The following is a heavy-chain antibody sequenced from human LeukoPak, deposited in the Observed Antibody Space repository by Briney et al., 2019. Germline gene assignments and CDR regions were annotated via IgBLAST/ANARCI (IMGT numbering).Heavy chain of an antibody. J-gene: IGHJ4*02. V-gene: IGHV3-23*01. CDR2: ISGSGGST. D-gene: IGHD5-18*01. CDR3: AKGYSYGYSHFGD. Sequence: GGSLRLSCAASGFTFSSYTMSWVRQAPGKGLEWVSAISGSGGSTYYADSVKGRFTISRDNSKNTLYLQMNSLRAEDTAVYYCAKGYSYGYSHFGDWGQGTLVTVSS. CDR1: GFTFSSYT.